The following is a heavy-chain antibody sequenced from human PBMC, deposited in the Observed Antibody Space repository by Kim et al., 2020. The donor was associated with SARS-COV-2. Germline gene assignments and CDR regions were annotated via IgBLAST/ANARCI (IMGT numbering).Heavy chain of an antibody. CDR3: ARDPYVKAFDS. V-gene: IGHV3-7*01. J-gene: IGHJ3*02. CDR2: EK. D-gene: IGHD2-8*01. Sequence: EKDYGDSVKGRCTSSRDNAKGALFLQMDSLRVEDTAVYYCARDPYVKAFDSWGQGTMVIVSS.